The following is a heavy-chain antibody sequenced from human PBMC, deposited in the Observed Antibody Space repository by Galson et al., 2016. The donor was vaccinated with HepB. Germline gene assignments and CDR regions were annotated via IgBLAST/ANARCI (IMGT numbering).Heavy chain of an antibody. V-gene: IGHV3-21*01. Sequence: SLRLSCAASAFNFSKYTMNWVRQAPGKGLEWVSSITTTSDFIYYADSVKGRFTISRDNAQNSLYLQMNSLRAEDTAVYYCARDALWFRESIGGFDPWGQGTLVTVSS. D-gene: IGHD3-10*01. CDR2: ITTTSDFI. J-gene: IGHJ5*02. CDR3: ARDALWFRESIGGFDP. CDR1: AFNFSKYT.